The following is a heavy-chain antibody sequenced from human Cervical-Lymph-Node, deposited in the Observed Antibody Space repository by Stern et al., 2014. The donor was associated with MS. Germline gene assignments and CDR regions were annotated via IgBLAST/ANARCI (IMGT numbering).Heavy chain of an antibody. CDR2: IYWDDQK. CDR3: AHRTAGPFDY. CDR1: GFSLSTSGLG. Sequence: QVTLRESGPALVKPTQTLTLTCTFSGFSLSTSGLGVGWIRQPQGEAREWLTYIYWDDQKRYSPSLKSSLTITKDPSKNQVVLTLTNVDPVDTATYYCAHRTAGPFDYWGQGTLVTVSS. J-gene: IGHJ4*02. V-gene: IGHV2-5*02.